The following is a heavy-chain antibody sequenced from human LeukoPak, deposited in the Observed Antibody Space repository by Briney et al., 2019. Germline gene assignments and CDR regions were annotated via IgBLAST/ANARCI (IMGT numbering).Heavy chain of an antibody. Sequence: GGSLRLSCAASGFTFSSYGMHWVRQAPGKGLEWVAVISYDGSNKYYADSVKGRFTISSDNSKNTLYLQMNSLRAEDTAVYYCARYDSSGYYYSRGSKTDYWGQGTLVTVSS. CDR3: ARYDSSGYYYSRGSKTDY. CDR1: GFTFSSYG. J-gene: IGHJ4*02. V-gene: IGHV3-30*03. D-gene: IGHD3-22*01. CDR2: ISYDGSNK.